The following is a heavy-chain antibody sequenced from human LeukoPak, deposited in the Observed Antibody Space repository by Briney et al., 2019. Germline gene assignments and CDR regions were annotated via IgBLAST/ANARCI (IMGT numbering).Heavy chain of an antibody. V-gene: IGHV4-59*02. Sequence: SETLSLTCTVSGGSVNSYYLSWIRQPAGKTLEWIGRIYYSGSTNYNPSLKSRVTISVDTSKNQFSLKLTSVTAADTAVYYCARRRPNSSSSDHWGQGTLVTVSS. CDR2: IYYSGST. D-gene: IGHD6-6*01. CDR1: GGSVNSYY. CDR3: ARRRPNSSSSDH. J-gene: IGHJ4*02.